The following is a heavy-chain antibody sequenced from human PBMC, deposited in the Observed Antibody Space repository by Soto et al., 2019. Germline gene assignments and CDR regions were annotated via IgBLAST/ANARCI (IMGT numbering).Heavy chain of an antibody. V-gene: IGHV3-7*03. J-gene: IGHJ6*02. Sequence: EVQLVESGGGLVQPGESLRLSCAASGFSISSHWMSWVRQAPGKGLEWVANIKKDASEKYYVDSVKGRFTISRDNVKNSLYLQMNSLRVEDTAVYFCTMGLTASGMDVWGQGTTVTVSS. D-gene: IGHD1-26*01. CDR2: IKKDASEK. CDR3: TMGLTASGMDV. CDR1: GFSISSHW.